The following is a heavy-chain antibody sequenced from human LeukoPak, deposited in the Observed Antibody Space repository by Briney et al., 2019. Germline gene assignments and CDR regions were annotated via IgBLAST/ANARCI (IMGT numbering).Heavy chain of an antibody. CDR3: ARDAGRNGYNHIFDY. CDR1: GGSISSNSHY. CDR2: IFYSGTT. V-gene: IGHV4-39*02. J-gene: IGHJ4*02. Sequence: SETLSLTCTVSGGSISSNSHYWGWIRQTPGKGLEWIGSIFYSGTTYYNPSLKSRVTISIDTSKNQFSLKLSSVTAADTAVYYCARDAGRNGYNHIFDYWGQGTLVTVSS. D-gene: IGHD5-24*01.